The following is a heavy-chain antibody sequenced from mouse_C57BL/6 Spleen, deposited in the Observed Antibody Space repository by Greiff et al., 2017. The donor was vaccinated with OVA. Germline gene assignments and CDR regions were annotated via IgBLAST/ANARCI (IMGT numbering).Heavy chain of an antibody. CDR3: AREYSNYVRGYFDV. D-gene: IGHD2-5*01. J-gene: IGHJ1*03. CDR1: GFTFSSYA. CDR2: ISDGGSYT. Sequence: DVMLVESGGGLVKPGGSLKLSCAASGFTFSSYAMSWVRQTPEKRLEWVATISDGGSYTYYPDNVKGRFTISRDNAKNNLYLQMSHLKSEDTAMYYCAREYSNYVRGYFDVWGTGTTVTVSS. V-gene: IGHV5-4*01.